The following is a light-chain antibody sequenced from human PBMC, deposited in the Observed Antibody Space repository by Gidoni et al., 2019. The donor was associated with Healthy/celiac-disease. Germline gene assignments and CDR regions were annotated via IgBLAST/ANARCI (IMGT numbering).Light chain of an antibody. CDR1: QDISNY. V-gene: IGKV1-33*01. Sequence: DIQMTQSPISLSASVGDRVTITCQASQDISNYLNWYQQKPGKAPKLLIYDASKLETGVPSRFSGSGSGTDFTFTISSLQPEDIATYYCQQYDNLPPELTFGGGTKVEIK. CDR3: QQYDNLPPELT. CDR2: DAS. J-gene: IGKJ4*01.